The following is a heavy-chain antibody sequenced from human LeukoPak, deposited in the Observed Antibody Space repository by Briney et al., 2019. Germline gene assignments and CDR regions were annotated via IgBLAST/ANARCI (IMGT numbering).Heavy chain of an antibody. Sequence: PGGSLRLSCAASGFTFSSYAMSWVRQAPGKGLEWVSLISWDGGSTYYADSVKGRFTISRDNSKNSLYLQMNSLRTEDTALYYCAKGRGSLYYFDYWGQGTLVTVSS. CDR3: AKGRGSLYYFDY. J-gene: IGHJ4*02. V-gene: IGHV3-43*01. CDR1: GFTFSSYA. CDR2: ISWDGGST. D-gene: IGHD1-26*01.